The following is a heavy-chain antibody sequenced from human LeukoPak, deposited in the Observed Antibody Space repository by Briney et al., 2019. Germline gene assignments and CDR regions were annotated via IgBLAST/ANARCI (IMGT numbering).Heavy chain of an antibody. CDR1: GGSFSGYY. D-gene: IGHD4-17*01. V-gene: IGHV4-34*01. J-gene: IGHJ4*02. CDR2: INHSGST. CDR3: ARGLYGGNSLAFDY. Sequence: SETLSLTCAVYGGSFSGYYWSWIRQPPGKGLEWIGEINHSGSTDYNPSLKSRVTISVDTSKNQFSLKLSSVTAADTAVYYCARGLYGGNSLAFDYWGQGTLVTVSS.